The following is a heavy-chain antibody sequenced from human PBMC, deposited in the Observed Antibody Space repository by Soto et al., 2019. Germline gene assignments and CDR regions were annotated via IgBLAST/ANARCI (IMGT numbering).Heavy chain of an antibody. J-gene: IGHJ4*02. CDR1: GFTFSTYG. V-gene: IGHV3-30*18. CDR2: ISFDGNNK. D-gene: IGHD1-26*01. Sequence: QVQLVESGGGVVQAGRSLRLSCAASGFTFSTYGMHWVRQAPGKGLEWVAVISFDGNNKYYADSVKGRFTISRDNSKNTLYLQMNSLRAEDTAVYYCAKSGEGWGQGTLVIVSS. CDR3: AKSGEG.